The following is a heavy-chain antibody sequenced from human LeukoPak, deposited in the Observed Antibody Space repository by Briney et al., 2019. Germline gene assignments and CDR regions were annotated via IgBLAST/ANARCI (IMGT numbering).Heavy chain of an antibody. CDR1: GGSISSYY. V-gene: IGHV4-4*07. J-gene: IGHJ4*02. D-gene: IGHD5-12*01. CDR2: IYTNGNT. Sequence: SETLSLTCAVSGGSISSYYWSWIRQPAGKGLEWIGRIYTNGNTNYNPTLKSRVTISLDTLKNHFSPMLSSVTAADTAVFYCARGYSGYENWVRFDYWGQGTLVTVSS. CDR3: ARGYSGYENWVRFDY.